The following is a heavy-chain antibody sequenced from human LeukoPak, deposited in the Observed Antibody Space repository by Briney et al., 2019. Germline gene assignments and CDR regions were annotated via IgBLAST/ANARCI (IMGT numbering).Heavy chain of an antibody. CDR3: ARRRGWYPVDY. V-gene: IGHV4-39*01. Sequence: SETLSLTCTVSGGSISSSSYYWGWIRQPPGKGLEWVGTIYYTGSTYYNPSLKSRVTISVDTSKNLCSLKLSSVTAADTAVYYCARRRGWYPVDYWGQGTLVTVSS. CDR2: IYYTGST. CDR1: GGSISSSSYY. J-gene: IGHJ4*02. D-gene: IGHD6-19*01.